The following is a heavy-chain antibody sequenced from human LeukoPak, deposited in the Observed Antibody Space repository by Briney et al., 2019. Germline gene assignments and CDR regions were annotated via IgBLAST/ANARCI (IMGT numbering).Heavy chain of an antibody. J-gene: IGHJ3*02. D-gene: IGHD3-10*01. CDR1: GGSISSSNW. CDR2: IYLSGST. Sequence: SETLSLTCAVSGGSISSSNWWSWVRQPPGKGLEWIGEIYLSGSTNYNPSLKSRVTISVDKSKNQFSLKLSSVTAADTAVYYCAIAYGSGSYYNGYAFDIWGQGTMVTVSS. CDR3: AIAYGSGSYYNGYAFDI. V-gene: IGHV4-4*02.